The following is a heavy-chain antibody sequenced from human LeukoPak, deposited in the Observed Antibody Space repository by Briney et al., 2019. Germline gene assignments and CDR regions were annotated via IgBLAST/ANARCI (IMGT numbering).Heavy chain of an antibody. V-gene: IGHV3-64*04. J-gene: IGHJ6*02. CDR1: GFTFSSYA. CDR3: ARVSGRILIWPQPFGDGLGV. D-gene: IGHD3-10*01. Sequence: GGSLRLSCSASGFTFSSYAMHWVRQAPGKGLESVSAISSNGGSTYYADSVRGRFTISRDDSKNMLYLQMNSLRAEDTAIYYCARVSGRILIWPQPFGDGLGVWGQGTTVTVSS. CDR2: ISSNGGST.